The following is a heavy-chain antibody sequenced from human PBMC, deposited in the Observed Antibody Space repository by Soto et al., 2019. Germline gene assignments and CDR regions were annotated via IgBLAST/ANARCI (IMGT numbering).Heavy chain of an antibody. J-gene: IGHJ6*02. Sequence: EVELVESGGGLVQAGGSLRVSCGVSGFTSSDHYMDWVRQAPGKGLEWVGRTANKRSRYTTEYAASVKGRFIISRDDSKNSISLQMNSLKIEDTAVYYCASAGFGHGLDVWGQGTTVTVSS. CDR1: GFTSSDHY. CDR3: ASAGFGHGLDV. V-gene: IGHV3-72*01. D-gene: IGHD3-16*01. CDR2: TANKRSRYTT.